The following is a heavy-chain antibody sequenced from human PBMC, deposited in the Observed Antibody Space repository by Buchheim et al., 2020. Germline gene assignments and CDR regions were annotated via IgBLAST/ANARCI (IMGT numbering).Heavy chain of an antibody. J-gene: IGHJ6*02. Sequence: QVQVVESGGGVVQPGGSPRLSCGASGFSFRDYGMHWVRQAPGKGLEWVAVISYDGSKKYYGDYVKGRLTISRDNSKNMVFLQMNSLRVEDTAVYYCTKAFYYGSGDYYSRMGYFFGMDVWGPGTT. CDR3: TKAFYYGSGDYYSRMGYFFGMDV. D-gene: IGHD3-10*01. CDR1: GFSFRDYG. CDR2: ISYDGSKK. V-gene: IGHV3-30*18.